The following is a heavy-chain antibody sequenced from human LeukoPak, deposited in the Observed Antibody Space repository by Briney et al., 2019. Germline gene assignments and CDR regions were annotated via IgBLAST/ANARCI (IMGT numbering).Heavy chain of an antibody. CDR2: IYQSGST. V-gene: IGHV4-4*02. D-gene: IGHD6-19*01. CDR3: ARVSEQWLGFDY. Sequence: SETLSLTCAVSGGSVSSSNWWNWVRQPPGKGLEWIGEIYQSGSTNYNPSPKSRVTISVEKSKNQFSLKLSSVTAADTAVYYCARVSEQWLGFDYWGQGTLVTVSS. J-gene: IGHJ4*02. CDR1: GGSVSSSNW.